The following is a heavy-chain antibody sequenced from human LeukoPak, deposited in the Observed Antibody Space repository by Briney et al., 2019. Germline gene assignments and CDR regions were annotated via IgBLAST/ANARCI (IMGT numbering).Heavy chain of an antibody. Sequence: GGSLRLSCAASGFTFSNYWMHWVRQAPGKGLVWVSRINSDGRSTNYADSVKGRFTISRDNAKNTLYLQMNSLRAEDTAVYYCARDRGGGHMDVWGKGTTVTISS. CDR2: INSDGRST. CDR3: ARDRGGGHMDV. J-gene: IGHJ6*03. D-gene: IGHD2-15*01. V-gene: IGHV3-74*01. CDR1: GFTFSNYW.